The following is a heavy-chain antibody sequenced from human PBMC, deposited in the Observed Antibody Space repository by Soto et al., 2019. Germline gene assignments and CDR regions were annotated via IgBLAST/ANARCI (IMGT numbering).Heavy chain of an antibody. D-gene: IGHD6-13*01. Sequence: SETLSLTCTVSGGSISSSSYYWGWIRQPPGKGLEWIGSIYYSGSTYYNPSLKSRVTISVDTSKNQFSLKLSSVTAADTAVYYCARPAAKRLYSSSWSYFDYWGQGTLVTVSS. CDR1: GGSISSSSYY. CDR2: IYYSGST. V-gene: IGHV4-39*01. CDR3: ARPAAKRLYSSSWSYFDY. J-gene: IGHJ4*02.